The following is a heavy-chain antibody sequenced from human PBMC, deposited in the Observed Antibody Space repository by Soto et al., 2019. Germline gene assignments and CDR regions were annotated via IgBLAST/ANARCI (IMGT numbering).Heavy chain of an antibody. V-gene: IGHV3-30*18. CDR1: GXTFGSYG. Sequence: GSLRLSCAASGXTFGSYGMHWVRQAPGKGLEWVAVISYDGSNKYYADAVKGLFTISRHNSKKTLYLQMNSMRAEDTAVYYCAKGGRDVDWLPPLDYWGQGTLATFSS. J-gene: IGHJ4*02. CDR3: AKGGRDVDWLPPLDY. D-gene: IGHD3-9*01. CDR2: ISYDGSNK.